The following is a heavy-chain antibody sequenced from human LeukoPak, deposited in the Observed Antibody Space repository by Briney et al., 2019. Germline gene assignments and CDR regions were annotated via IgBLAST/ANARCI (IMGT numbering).Heavy chain of an antibody. Sequence: PGESLKLSCAASGFNFSGAAMHWARQAPGRGLEGVGRIRSKTNSYVTTFAASVQDRFTISRDDAINTVYLHMNSLKAEDTAVYYCFVAEVGYWGQGTLVAVSS. CDR3: FVAEVGY. CDR2: IRSKTNSYVT. D-gene: IGHD6-19*01. CDR1: GFNFSGAA. V-gene: IGHV3-73*01. J-gene: IGHJ4*02.